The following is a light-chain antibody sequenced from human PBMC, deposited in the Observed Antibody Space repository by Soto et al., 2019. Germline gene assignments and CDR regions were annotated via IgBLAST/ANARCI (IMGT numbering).Light chain of an antibody. CDR3: QQYRSYS. CDR1: QSISTW. V-gene: IGKV1-5*01. Sequence: DIQMTQSPSTLTASVGDRVTITCRASQSISTWLAWYQQKPGKAPSLLIYGASSLKSGVPSRFSGSGSGTEFTLTTSSLQPDDFATYYCQQYRSYSFGQGTKVEI. CDR2: GAS. J-gene: IGKJ1*01.